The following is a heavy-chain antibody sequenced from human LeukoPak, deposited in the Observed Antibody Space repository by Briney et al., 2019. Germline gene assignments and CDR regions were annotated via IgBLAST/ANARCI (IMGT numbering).Heavy chain of an antibody. CDR3: AFDSSGYYWARLY. Sequence: GGSLRLSCAASGFTFSTYSMNWVRQAPGKGLEWVSSISSGSSYIYYADSVKGRFTISRDSAKNSLYLQMNSLRAEDTAVYYCAFDSSGYYWARLYWGQGTLVTVSS. J-gene: IGHJ4*02. V-gene: IGHV3-21*01. D-gene: IGHD3-22*01. CDR1: GFTFSTYS. CDR2: ISSGSSYI.